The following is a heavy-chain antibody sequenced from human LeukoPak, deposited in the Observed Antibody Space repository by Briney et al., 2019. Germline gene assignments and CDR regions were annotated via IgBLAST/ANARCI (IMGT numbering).Heavy chain of an antibody. CDR2: ISITEGT. CDR1: GASVNSHL. Sequence: SDTLSLTCTVSGASVNSHLWSWIRQSAGKGLEWIGRISITEGTNYNPSFKSRVTMSVDTSKNQFSLRLTSMTAADTAVYYCARLRRDTSSWYADDSWGQGTLVTVSS. D-gene: IGHD6-13*01. J-gene: IGHJ4*02. V-gene: IGHV4-4*07. CDR3: ARLRRDTSSWYADDS.